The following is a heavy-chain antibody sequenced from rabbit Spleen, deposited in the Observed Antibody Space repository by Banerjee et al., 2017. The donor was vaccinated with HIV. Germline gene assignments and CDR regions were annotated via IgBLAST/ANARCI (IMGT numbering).Heavy chain of an antibody. V-gene: IGHV1S45*01. CDR1: GFSFSSSDY. CDR2: IAGSGSGFT. D-gene: IGHD8-1*01. CDR3: ARDTGSSFSSYGMDL. Sequence: QEQLVESGGGLVQPEGSLTVTCTASGFSFSSSDYMCWVRQAPGKGLEWISCIAGSGSGFTYSATWAKGRFTCSKTSSTTVTLQMTSLTVADMATYFCARDTGSSFSSYGMDLWGPGTLVTVS. J-gene: IGHJ6*01.